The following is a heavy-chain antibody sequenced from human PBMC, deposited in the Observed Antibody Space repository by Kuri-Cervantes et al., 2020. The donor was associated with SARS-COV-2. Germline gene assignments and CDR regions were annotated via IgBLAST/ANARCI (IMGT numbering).Heavy chain of an antibody. Sequence: ESLKISCTVSGGSTSTYYWSWIRQPPGKGLGWIGYIYYSGSTYYNPSLKSRVTISVDTSKNQFSLKLSSVTAADTAVYYCARVNSSGWYEGALYYFDYWGQGTLVTVSS. CDR3: ARVNSSGWYEGALYYFDY. J-gene: IGHJ4*02. CDR1: GGSTSTYY. CDR2: IYYSGST. D-gene: IGHD6-19*01. V-gene: IGHV4-59*08.